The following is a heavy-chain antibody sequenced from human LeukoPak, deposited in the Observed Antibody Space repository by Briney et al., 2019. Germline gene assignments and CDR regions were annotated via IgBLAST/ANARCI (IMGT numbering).Heavy chain of an antibody. CDR3: AVTLRMGYYDSSGPLYYFDY. V-gene: IGHV1-18*01. CDR1: GYTFTSYG. CDR2: ISAYNGNT. Sequence: GASVKVSCKASGYTFTSYGISWVRQAPGQGLEWMGWISAYNGNTNYAQKLQGRVTMTTDTSTSTAYMELRSLRSDDTAVYYCAVTLRMGYYDSSGPLYYFDYWGREPWSPSPQ. D-gene: IGHD3-22*01. J-gene: IGHJ4*02.